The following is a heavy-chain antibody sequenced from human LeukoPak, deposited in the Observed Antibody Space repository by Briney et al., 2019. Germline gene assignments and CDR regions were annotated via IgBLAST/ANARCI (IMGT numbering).Heavy chain of an antibody. CDR1: GDSVSSNSAG. J-gene: IGHJ4*02. CDR2: TYYRSKWYN. D-gene: IGHD2-2*01. CDR3: ARDGTGYCPSSSCYFDY. Sequence: SQTLSLTCAISGDSVSSNSAGWNWIRQSPSRGLEWLGRTYYRSKWYNDYAVSLRGRITINPDTSKNQFSLQLNSVTPEDTAVYYCARDGTGYCPSSSCYFDYWGQGTLVTVSS. V-gene: IGHV6-1*01.